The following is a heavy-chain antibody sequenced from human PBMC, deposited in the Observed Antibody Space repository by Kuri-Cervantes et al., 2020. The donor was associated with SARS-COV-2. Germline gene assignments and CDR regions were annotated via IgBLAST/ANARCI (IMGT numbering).Heavy chain of an antibody. D-gene: IGHD4/OR15-4a*01. V-gene: IGHV4-59*01. CDR2: IYYSGST. Sequence: SETLSLTCTVSGSSISSYYWSWIRQPPGKGLEWIGYIYYSGSTNYNPSLKSRVTISVDTSKNQFSLKLSSVTAADTAVYYCARELTAWGQGTLVTVSS. J-gene: IGHJ4*02. CDR3: ARELTA. CDR1: GSSISSYY.